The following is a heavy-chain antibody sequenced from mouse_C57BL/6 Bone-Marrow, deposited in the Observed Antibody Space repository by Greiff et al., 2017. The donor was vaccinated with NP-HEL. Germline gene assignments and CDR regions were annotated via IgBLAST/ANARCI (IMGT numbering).Heavy chain of an antibody. V-gene: IGHV1-53*01. Sequence: QVQLLQPGTELVKPGASVKLSCKASGYTFTSYWMHWVKQRPGQGLEWIGNINPSNGGTNYNEKFKSKATLTVDQSSSTAYMQLISLTSEDSAVYYCARGNYYSSRASPFDYWGQGTTLTVTA. CDR2: INPSNGGT. CDR1: GYTFTSYW. CDR3: ARGNYYSSRASPFDY. J-gene: IGHJ2*01. D-gene: IGHD1-1*01.